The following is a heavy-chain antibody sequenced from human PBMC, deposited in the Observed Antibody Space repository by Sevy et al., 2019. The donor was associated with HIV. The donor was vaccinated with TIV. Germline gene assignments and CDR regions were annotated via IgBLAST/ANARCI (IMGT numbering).Heavy chain of an antibody. Sequence: GGSLRLSCAASGFTFNNYGLSWVRQAPGKGLEWVSSITGSGDNTYYADSVKGRFTISRDNSKNTLDLQMTSLRAEDTAVYYCAILTVDRDLGNPWGQGALVTVSS. CDR2: ITGSGDNT. CDR1: GFTFNNYG. V-gene: IGHV3-23*01. J-gene: IGHJ5*02. D-gene: IGHD5-12*01. CDR3: AILTVDRDLGNP.